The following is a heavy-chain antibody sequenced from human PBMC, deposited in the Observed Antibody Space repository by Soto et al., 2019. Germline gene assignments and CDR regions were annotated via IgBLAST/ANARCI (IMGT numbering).Heavy chain of an antibody. J-gene: IGHJ4*02. CDR1: GCTFTAYY. V-gene: IGHV1-2*02. CDR3: ARVSEGAGTYPLDH. CDR2: INPNSGAT. D-gene: IGHD6-13*01. Sequence: ASVKVSCKTSGCTFTAYYMHWVRQAPGQGLEWMGWINPNSGATLYAEKFQGRVTMTRDTSIDTAYMEVSGLTSDDTAVYYCARVSEGAGTYPLDHWGQGTLVTVSS.